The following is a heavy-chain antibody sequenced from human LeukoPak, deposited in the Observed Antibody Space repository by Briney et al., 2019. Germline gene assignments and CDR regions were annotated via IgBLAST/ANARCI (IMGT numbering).Heavy chain of an antibody. D-gene: IGHD3-9*01. J-gene: IGHJ6*03. CDR1: GGSISSGDYY. V-gene: IGHV4-61*08. CDR3: AKTYYDILTGYGGPYYMDV. Sequence: PSETLSLTCSVSGGSISSGDYYWSWTRQPPGKGLEWIGYIYYSGSTNYNPSLKSRVTISVDTSKNQFSLKLSSVTAADTAVYYCAKTYYDILTGYGGPYYMDVWGKGTTVTVSS. CDR2: IYYSGST.